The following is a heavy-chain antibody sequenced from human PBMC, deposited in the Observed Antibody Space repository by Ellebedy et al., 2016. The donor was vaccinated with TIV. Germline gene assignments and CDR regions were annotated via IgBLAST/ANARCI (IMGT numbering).Heavy chain of an antibody. D-gene: IGHD1-26*01. Sequence: AASVKVSCKASGYTFTGYYMHWVRQAPGQVLAWMGSINPNSGGTNYAQKFQGWVTMTRDTSISTAYMELSRLRSDDTAVYYCARDGGSYPDFDYWGQGTLVTVSS. V-gene: IGHV1-2*04. CDR1: GYTFTGYY. J-gene: IGHJ4*02. CDR2: INPNSGGT. CDR3: ARDGGSYPDFDY.